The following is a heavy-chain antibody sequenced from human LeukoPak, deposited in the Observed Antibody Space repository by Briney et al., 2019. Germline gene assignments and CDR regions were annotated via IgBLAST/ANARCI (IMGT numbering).Heavy chain of an antibody. CDR1: GFTFSSYA. D-gene: IGHD6-25*01. V-gene: IGHV3-23*01. Sequence: GGSLRLSCAAPGFTFSSYAMSWVRQAPGKGLEWVSAISGSGGSTYYADSVKGRFTISRDNSKNTLYLQMNSLRAEDTAVYYCAKGGGPSYYYYYGMDVWGQGTTVTVSS. CDR2: ISGSGGST. CDR3: AKGGGPSYYYYYGMDV. J-gene: IGHJ6*02.